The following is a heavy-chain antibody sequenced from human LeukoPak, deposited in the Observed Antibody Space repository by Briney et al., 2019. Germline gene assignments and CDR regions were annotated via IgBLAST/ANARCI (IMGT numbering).Heavy chain of an antibody. CDR3: ARGRQLVLHGLHDY. CDR1: GGSFSGYY. Sequence: SETLSLTCAVYGGSFSGYYWSWIRQPPGKGLEWIGEINHSGSTNYNPSLKSRVTISVDTSKNQFSLKLSSVTAADTAVYYCARGRQLVLHGLHDYWGQGTLVTVSS. CDR2: INHSGST. D-gene: IGHD6-6*01. J-gene: IGHJ4*02. V-gene: IGHV4-34*01.